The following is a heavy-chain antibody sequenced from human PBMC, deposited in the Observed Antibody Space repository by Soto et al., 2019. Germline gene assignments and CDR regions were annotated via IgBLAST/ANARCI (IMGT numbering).Heavy chain of an antibody. D-gene: IGHD2-8*01. CDR1: GYTFSDYA. J-gene: IGHJ5*02. Sequence: QVQLVQSGAEVKKPGASVKVSCKASGYTFSDYAVTWVRQAPGQGLEWMGWNSAYNGNTKYAPKFQGRVSMTTDTATNTDHMEPRTLGSDDPAVYYGSSAGPISTVYALRVPLFDPWGQGTLVTVSS. CDR2: NSAYNGNT. V-gene: IGHV1-18*04. CDR3: SSAGPISTVYALRVPLFDP.